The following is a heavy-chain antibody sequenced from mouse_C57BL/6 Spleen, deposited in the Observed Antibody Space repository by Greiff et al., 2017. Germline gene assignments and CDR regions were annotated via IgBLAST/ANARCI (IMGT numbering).Heavy chain of an antibody. CDR2: IYPSDSET. J-gene: IGHJ3*01. Sequence: VQLQQPGAELVRPGSSVKLSCKASGYTFTSYWMDWVKQRPGQGLEWIGNIYPSDSETHYNQKFKDKATLTVDKSSSTAYMQLSSLTSEDSAVYYCARSRELTGTWFAYWGQGTLVTVSA. CDR1: GYTFTSYW. V-gene: IGHV1-61*01. D-gene: IGHD4-1*01. CDR3: ARSRELTGTWFAY.